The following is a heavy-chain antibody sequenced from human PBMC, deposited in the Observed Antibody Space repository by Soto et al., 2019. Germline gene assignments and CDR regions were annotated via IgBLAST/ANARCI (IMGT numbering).Heavy chain of an antibody. J-gene: IGHJ4*02. D-gene: IGHD6-19*01. V-gene: IGHV1-69*04. CDR1: GGTFSSYT. CDR2: IIPILGIA. Sequence: SVKVSCKASGGTFSSYTISWVRQAPGQGLEWMGRIIPILGIANYAQKFQGRVTITADKSTSTAYMELSSLRSEDTAVYYCARDRGSGWYPFDYCGQGTLVTVSS. CDR3: ARDRGSGWYPFDY.